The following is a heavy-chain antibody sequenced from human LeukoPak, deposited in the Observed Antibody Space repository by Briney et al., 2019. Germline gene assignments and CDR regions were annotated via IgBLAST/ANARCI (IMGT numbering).Heavy chain of an antibody. D-gene: IGHD6-19*01. J-gene: IGHJ4*02. Sequence: GGSLRLSCAASGYTFTSYYMHWVRQAPGQGLEWMGIINPSGGSTSYAQKFQGRVTMTRDTSTSTVYMELSSLRSEDTAVYYCAREGVAVAGTNLDYWGQGTLVTVSS. CDR2: INPSGGST. CDR1: GYTFTSYY. V-gene: IGHV1-46*01. CDR3: AREGVAVAGTNLDY.